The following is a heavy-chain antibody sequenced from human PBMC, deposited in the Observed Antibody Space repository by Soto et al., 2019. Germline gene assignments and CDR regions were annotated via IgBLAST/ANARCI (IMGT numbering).Heavy chain of an antibody. D-gene: IGHD1-7*01. V-gene: IGHV6-1*01. Sequence: PSQTLSLTCAISGDSVSTNIAAWSWIRQSPSRGLEWLGRTLYRSSKWYNEYAVSVKSRMTINPDTSKNQFSLQLNSVTPEDTAVYYCARDAAPTLNYLHGMDVWGQGTAVTVSS. CDR1: GDSVSTNIAA. J-gene: IGHJ6*02. CDR3: ARDAAPTLNYLHGMDV. CDR2: TLYRSSKWYN.